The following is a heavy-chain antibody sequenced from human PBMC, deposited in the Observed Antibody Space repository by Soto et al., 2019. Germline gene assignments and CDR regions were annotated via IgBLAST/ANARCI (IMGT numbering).Heavy chain of an antibody. Sequence: GGSLRLSCAASGFTVSSNYMSWVRQAPGKGLEWVSVIYSGGSTYYADSVKGRFTISRDNSKNTLYLQMNSLRAEDTAVYYCARGGGIAVAGPIDYWGQGTLVTVSS. V-gene: IGHV3-53*01. J-gene: IGHJ4*02. CDR1: GFTVSSNY. CDR3: ARGGGIAVAGPIDY. CDR2: IYSGGST. D-gene: IGHD6-19*01.